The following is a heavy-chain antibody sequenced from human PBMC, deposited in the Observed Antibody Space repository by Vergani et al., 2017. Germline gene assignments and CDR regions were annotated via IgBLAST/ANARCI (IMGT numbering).Heavy chain of an antibody. D-gene: IGHD2-2*01. CDR3: ARQGYCSSTSCQRDFDY. V-gene: IGHV4-39*01. Sequence: QVQLQQWGAGLLKPSETLSLTCTVSGGSISSSSYYWGWIRQPPGKGLEWIGSIYYSGSTYYNPSLKSRVTISVDTSKNQFSLKLSSVTAADTAVYYCARQGYCSSTSCQRDFDYWGQGTLVTVSS. CDR2: IYYSGST. J-gene: IGHJ4*02. CDR1: GGSISSSSYY.